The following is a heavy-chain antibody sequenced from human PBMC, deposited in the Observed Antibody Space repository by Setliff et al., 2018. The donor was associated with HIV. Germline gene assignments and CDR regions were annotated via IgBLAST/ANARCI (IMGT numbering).Heavy chain of an antibody. CDR1: GFTFSDYY. Sequence: GSLRLSCAASGFTFSDYYMSWIRQAPGKGLEWLSYISSSGSSLYYADSVKGRFTISRDNAKNSLYLQMNSLRAEDTAVYYCARVSTVTVRHWGQGTLVTVSS. V-gene: IGHV3-11*04. J-gene: IGHJ4*02. CDR3: ARVSTVTVRH. D-gene: IGHD2-21*02. CDR2: ISSSGSSL.